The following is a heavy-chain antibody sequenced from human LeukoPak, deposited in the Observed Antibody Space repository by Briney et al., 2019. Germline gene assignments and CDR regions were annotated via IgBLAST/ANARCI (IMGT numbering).Heavy chain of an antibody. CDR2: ISGRDGST. CDR1: GFIFSNYA. Sequence: PGGSLRVSCTASGFIFSNYAMSWVRQAPGKGLEWVSTISGRDGSTYYADSVKGRFTISRDNPKNTLYLHVNSLRVENTAIYYCAKGIGYCTGGNCYSDYWGQGTLVTVSS. J-gene: IGHJ4*02. CDR3: AKGIGYCTGGNCYSDY. V-gene: IGHV3-23*01. D-gene: IGHD2-8*02.